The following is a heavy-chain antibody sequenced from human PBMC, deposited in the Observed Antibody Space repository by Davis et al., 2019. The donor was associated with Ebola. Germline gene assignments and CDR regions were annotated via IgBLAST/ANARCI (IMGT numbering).Heavy chain of an antibody. V-gene: IGHV3-33*01. CDR1: GFTFSSFG. Sequence: PGGSLRLSCSASGFTFSSFGMHWVRQAPGKGLVWVAVIWYDGSIQYYEDSVKGRFTISRDNSRNTLYLQMNSLRADDTAVYYCGGAWDWGQGTLVTVSP. CDR3: GGAWD. CDR2: IWYDGSIQ. D-gene: IGHD1-26*01. J-gene: IGHJ4*02.